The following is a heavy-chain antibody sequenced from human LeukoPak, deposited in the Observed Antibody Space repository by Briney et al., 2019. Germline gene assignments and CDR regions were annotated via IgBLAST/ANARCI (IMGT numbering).Heavy chain of an antibody. CDR3: AGDPVVTEYYYYGMDV. D-gene: IGHD4-23*01. CDR2: INPNSGGT. Sequence: GASVKVSCKASGYTFTGYYMHWVRQAPGQGLEWMGWINPNSGGTNYAQKFQGRVTMTRDTSISTAYMELSRLRSDDTAVYYCAGDPVVTEYYYYGMDVWGQGTTVTVSS. J-gene: IGHJ6*02. V-gene: IGHV1-2*02. CDR1: GYTFTGYY.